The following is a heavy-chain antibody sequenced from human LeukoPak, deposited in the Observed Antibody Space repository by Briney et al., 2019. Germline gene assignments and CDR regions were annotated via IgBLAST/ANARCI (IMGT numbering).Heavy chain of an antibody. Sequence: GGSLRLSCSASGFTFSSYAMHWVRQAPGKGLEYVSAISSNGGSTYYADSVKGRFTISRGNSKNTLYLQMSSLRAEDTAVYYCVISNYYDILTGQDAFDIWGQGTMVTVSS. J-gene: IGHJ3*02. CDR2: ISSNGGST. CDR1: GFTFSSYA. V-gene: IGHV3-64D*06. CDR3: VISNYYDILTGQDAFDI. D-gene: IGHD3-9*01.